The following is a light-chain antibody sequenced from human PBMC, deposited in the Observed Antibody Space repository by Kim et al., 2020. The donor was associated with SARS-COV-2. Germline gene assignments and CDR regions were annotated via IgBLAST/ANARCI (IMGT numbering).Light chain of an antibody. CDR2: SNN. V-gene: IGLV1-44*01. CDR1: SSNIGSNT. Sequence: RVTISCSGSSSNIGSNTVNWYQQLPGTAPKLLIYSNNQRPAGVPDRFSGSKSGTSASLAISGLQSEDEDDYYCAAWDDSLNGYYVFGTGTKVTVL. J-gene: IGLJ1*01. CDR3: AAWDDSLNGYYV.